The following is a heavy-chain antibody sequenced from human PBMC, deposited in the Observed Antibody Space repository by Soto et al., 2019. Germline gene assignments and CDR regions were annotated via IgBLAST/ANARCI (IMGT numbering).Heavy chain of an antibody. CDR1: GDSISSGDYY. CDR3: ARGGELDY. CDR2: IYYSGST. J-gene: IGHJ4*02. V-gene: IGHV4-30-4*01. D-gene: IGHD3-10*01. Sequence: SETLSLTYTVSGDSISSGDYYWSWIRQPPGKALEWIGYIYYSGSTYYNPSLTSQVTMSVDTSKNQFSLKLRSVTAADTAVYYCARGGELDYWGQGTLVTVSS.